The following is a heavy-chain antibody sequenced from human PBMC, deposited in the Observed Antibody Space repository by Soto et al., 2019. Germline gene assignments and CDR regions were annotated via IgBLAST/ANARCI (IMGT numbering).Heavy chain of an antibody. D-gene: IGHD4-4*01. J-gene: IGHJ5*02. CDR2: IYTSGST. V-gene: IGHV4-4*07. Sequence: QVQLQESGPGLVKPSETLSLTCTVSGGSVSSYYWSWIRQPAGKGLEWIGRIYTSGSTNYNPSLKSRVTMSVDTSKNQFSLKLSSVTAADTAVYYCARSYDYSKAEGFDPWGQGTLVTVSS. CDR1: GGSVSSYY. CDR3: ARSYDYSKAEGFDP.